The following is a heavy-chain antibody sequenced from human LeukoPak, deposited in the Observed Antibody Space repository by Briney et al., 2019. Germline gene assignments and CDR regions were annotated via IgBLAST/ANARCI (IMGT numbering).Heavy chain of an antibody. J-gene: IGHJ6*02. CDR2: ISWNSVNI. CDR3: SRDSLSSCGGDCYSGLDV. D-gene: IGHD2-21*02. CDR1: GFTFDDYA. V-gene: IGHV3-9*01. Sequence: PGGSLRLSCAASGFTFDDYAMHWVRQAPGKGLEWVSGISWNSVNIGHEDSVKGRFTISRDNAKNTLYLQMNSLRAEDTAVYYCSRDSLSSCGGDCYSGLDVWGQGTTVTVSS.